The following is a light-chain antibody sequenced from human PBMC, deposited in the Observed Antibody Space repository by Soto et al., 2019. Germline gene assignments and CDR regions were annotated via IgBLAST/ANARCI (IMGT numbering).Light chain of an antibody. CDR3: SSYTSSALVV. V-gene: IGLV2-14*01. Sequence: QSALTQPASVSGSPGQSITISCTGTSSDVGGYEYVSWYQHLPGEAPKLIIYEVSNRPSGVSDRFSGSKSGNTASLTITGLQAEDESDYYCSSYTSSALVVFGGGTKLTVL. CDR1: SSDVGGYEY. CDR2: EVS. J-gene: IGLJ2*01.